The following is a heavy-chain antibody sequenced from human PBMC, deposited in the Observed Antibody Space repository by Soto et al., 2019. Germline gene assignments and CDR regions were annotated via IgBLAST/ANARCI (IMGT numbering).Heavy chain of an antibody. CDR1: GFTFSSYW. D-gene: IGHD3-10*01. V-gene: IGHV3-7*01. J-gene: IGHJ6*03. Sequence: GGSLRLSCAASGFTFSSYWMSWVRQAPGKGLEWVANIKQDGSEKYYVDSVKGRFTISRDNAKNSLYLQMNSLRAEDTAVYYCARDPRGVWFGEDYYYYYMDVWGKGTTVTVSS. CDR3: ARDPRGVWFGEDYYYYYMDV. CDR2: IKQDGSEK.